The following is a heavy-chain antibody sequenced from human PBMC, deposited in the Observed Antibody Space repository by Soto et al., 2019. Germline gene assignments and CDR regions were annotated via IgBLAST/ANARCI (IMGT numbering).Heavy chain of an antibody. Sequence: QVQLQESGPGLVKPSQTLSLTCTVSGGSISSDDYYWSWIRQPPGKGLEWIGYIYYSGSTYYNPSLESRVTISGDTSKIQFSLTLSSVTAADTAVYYCAREGHSSSSDYWGQGTLVTVSS. D-gene: IGHD6-6*01. V-gene: IGHV4-30-4*01. CDR3: AREGHSSSSDY. CDR1: GGSISSDDYY. CDR2: IYYSGST. J-gene: IGHJ4*02.